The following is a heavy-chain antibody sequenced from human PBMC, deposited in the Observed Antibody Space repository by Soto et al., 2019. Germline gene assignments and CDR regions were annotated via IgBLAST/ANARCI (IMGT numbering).Heavy chain of an antibody. J-gene: IGHJ4*02. Sequence: KVSCKASGYIFTNYGFTWVRQAPGQGLEWMGLINPYNGNTNYAQNFQGRVTLTTDTSTSTVYMELSSLRSEDTAVYYCAKIAAAGSWSLDYWGQGTLVTVSS. CDR1: GYIFTNYG. D-gene: IGHD6-13*01. CDR3: AKIAAAGSWSLDY. CDR2: INPYNGNT. V-gene: IGHV1-18*01.